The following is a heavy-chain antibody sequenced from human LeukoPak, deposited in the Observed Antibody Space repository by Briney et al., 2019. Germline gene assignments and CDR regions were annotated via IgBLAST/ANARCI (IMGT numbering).Heavy chain of an antibody. CDR3: ARDSETGYSSGWGFDY. CDR2: INPNSGGT. J-gene: IGHJ4*02. CDR1: GYTFTGYY. D-gene: IGHD6-19*01. Sequence: ASVKVSCKASGYTFTGYYMHWVRQAPGQGLEWMGWINPNSGGTNYAQKFQGRVTMTRDTSISTAYMELSRLRSDDTAVYYCARDSETGYSSGWGFDYWGQGTLVTVSS. V-gene: IGHV1-2*02.